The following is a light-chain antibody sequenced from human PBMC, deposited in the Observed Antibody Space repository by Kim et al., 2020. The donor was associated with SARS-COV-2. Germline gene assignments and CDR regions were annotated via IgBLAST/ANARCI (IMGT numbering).Light chain of an antibody. CDR2: GAA. CDR3: QQHSKWPPAPS. Sequence: GEGSTLTMTSRKRRGINFAWYQQQNGRGPRHLIKGAATRSTGITDKFSGSGSGTEFTLTISSLDPEDVAIYFCQQHSKWPPAPSFGGGTKVDIK. V-gene: IGKV3-11*01. J-gene: IGKJ4*01. CDR1: KRRGIN.